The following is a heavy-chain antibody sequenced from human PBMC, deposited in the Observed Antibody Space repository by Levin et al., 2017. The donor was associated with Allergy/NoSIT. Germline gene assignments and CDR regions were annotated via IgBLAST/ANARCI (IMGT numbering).Heavy chain of an antibody. J-gene: IGHJ5*02. Sequence: NPSETLSLTCTVSGVSVNKSSYYWGWIRQPPGKGLEWIGNIYYSGSTYYNPSLRSRVTISLDTSKNQFSLKLSSVTAADTAMYYCASSGFWFDPWGQGTLVTVSA. CDR2: IYYSGST. D-gene: IGHD3-10*01. CDR1: GVSVNKSSYY. V-gene: IGHV4-39*07. CDR3: ASSGFWFDP.